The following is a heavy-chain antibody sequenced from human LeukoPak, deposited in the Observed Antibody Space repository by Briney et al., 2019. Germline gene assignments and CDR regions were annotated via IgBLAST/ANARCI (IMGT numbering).Heavy chain of an antibody. CDR2: IYYSGSI. V-gene: IGHV4-39*01. CDR1: GGSVTTSSYY. CDR3: ARRPAAGTSRYYYMDV. D-gene: IGHD6-13*01. Sequence: SETLSLTCTVSGGSVTTSSYYCGWMRQPPGKGLEWIGKIYYSGSIFYNPSLKSRVTISVDTSKNQFSLKLSSVTAADTAVYYCARRPAAGTSRYYYMDVWGKGTTVTVSS. J-gene: IGHJ6*03.